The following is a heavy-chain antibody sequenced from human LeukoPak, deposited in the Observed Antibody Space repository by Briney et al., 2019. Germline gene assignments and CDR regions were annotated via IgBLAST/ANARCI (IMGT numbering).Heavy chain of an antibody. CDR2: FYPEDGET. CDR1: GYTLTELS. CDR3: ATVRSGWYGPYRWFDP. D-gene: IGHD6-19*01. J-gene: IGHJ5*02. V-gene: IGHV1-24*01. Sequence: ASVKVSCKVSGYTLTELSMHWVRQAPGKGLEWMGGFYPEDGETIYAQKFQGRVTMTEDTSTDTAYMELSSLRSEDTAVYYCATVRSGWYGPYRWFDPWGQGTLVTVSS.